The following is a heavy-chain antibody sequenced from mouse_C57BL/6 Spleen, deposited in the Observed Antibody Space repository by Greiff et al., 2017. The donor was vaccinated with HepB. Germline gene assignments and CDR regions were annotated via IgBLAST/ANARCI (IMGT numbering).Heavy chain of an antibody. CDR1: GFSLSTFGMG. V-gene: IGHV8-8*01. CDR2: IWWDDDK. Sequence: QVTLKVSGPGILQPSQTLSLTCSFSGFSLSTFGMGVGWIRQPSGKGLEWLAHIWWDDDKYYNPALKSRLTISKDTSKNQVFLKIANVDTADTATYYCARIVTTVVAKGDYFDYWGQGTTLTVSS. J-gene: IGHJ2*01. CDR3: ARIVTTVVAKGDYFDY. D-gene: IGHD1-1*01.